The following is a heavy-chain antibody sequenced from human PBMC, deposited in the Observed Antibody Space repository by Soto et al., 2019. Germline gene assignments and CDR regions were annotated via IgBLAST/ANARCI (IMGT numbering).Heavy chain of an antibody. V-gene: IGHV4-39*01. CDR1: GGSISSSRHY. CDR3: DSEASVSYGMDV. CDR2: MLYSGST. Sequence: QLQLQESGPGLVKPSETLSLTCTVSGGSISSSRHYWGWIRQPPGKGLEWIGSMLYSGSTFYNPSLKSRVTISVDTSKNQFFLKLNSVTAADTAVYYCDSEASVSYGMDVWGQGTTVTVSS. J-gene: IGHJ6*02. D-gene: IGHD1-26*01.